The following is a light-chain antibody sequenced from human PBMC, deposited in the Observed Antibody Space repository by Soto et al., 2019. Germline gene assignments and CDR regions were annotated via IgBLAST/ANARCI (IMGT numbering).Light chain of an antibody. CDR1: QSISSSY. Sequence: EIVLTQSPGTLYLSPGERATLACRASQSISSSYLAWYQQKPGQAPRLLIYGASSRATGIPDRFSGSGSGTDFTLTISRLEPEDFAMYYCQFFGSSRYTFGQGTKLEIK. CDR3: QFFGSSRYT. V-gene: IGKV3-20*01. CDR2: GAS. J-gene: IGKJ2*01.